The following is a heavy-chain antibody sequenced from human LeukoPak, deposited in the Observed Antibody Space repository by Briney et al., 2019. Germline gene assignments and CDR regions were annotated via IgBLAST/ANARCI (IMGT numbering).Heavy chain of an antibody. V-gene: IGHV3-30*18. CDR2: ISYDGSNK. Sequence: GGSLRLSCAASGFTFSSYGMHWVRQAPGKGLEWVAVISYDGSNKYYADSVKGRLTISRDNSKNALYLQMNSLRAEDTAVYYSAKATTTVVTAIDYWGQGTLVTVSS. CDR3: AKATTTVVTAIDY. CDR1: GFTFSSYG. J-gene: IGHJ4*02. D-gene: IGHD4-23*01.